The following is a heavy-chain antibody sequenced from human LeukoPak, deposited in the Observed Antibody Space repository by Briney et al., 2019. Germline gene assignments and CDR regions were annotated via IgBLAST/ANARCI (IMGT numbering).Heavy chain of an antibody. CDR3: AKPLWFGELLPDY. J-gene: IGHJ4*02. CDR1: RFTFSNAW. CDR2: MKSKTDGGTT. Sequence: GGSLRLSCAPSRFTFSNAWMSWVRQAPGKGLEWVGRMKSKTDGGTTDYAAPVKGRFTISRDDSKNTLYLQMNSLRAEDTAVYYCAKPLWFGELLPDYWGQGTLVTVSS. D-gene: IGHD3-10*01. V-gene: IGHV3-15*01.